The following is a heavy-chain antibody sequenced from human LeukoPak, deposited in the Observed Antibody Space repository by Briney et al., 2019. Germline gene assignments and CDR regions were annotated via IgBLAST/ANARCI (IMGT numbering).Heavy chain of an antibody. Sequence: GRSLRLSCAASGFTFWSYGIHWVRQAPGKGLEWVAVISYDGNYQYYADSAKGRFTISRDNSKNTVYLQLNSLRGEDTAVYYCAKDRRMMSPHYGMDVWGQGTTVTVSS. V-gene: IGHV3-30*18. J-gene: IGHJ6*02. D-gene: IGHD3-16*01. CDR2: ISYDGNYQ. CDR3: AKDRRMMSPHYGMDV. CDR1: GFTFWSYG.